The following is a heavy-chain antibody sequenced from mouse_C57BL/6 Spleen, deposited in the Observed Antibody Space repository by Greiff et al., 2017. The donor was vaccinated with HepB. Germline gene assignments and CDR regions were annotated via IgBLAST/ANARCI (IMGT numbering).Heavy chain of an antibody. CDR2: IYPGSGST. CDR1: GYTFTSYW. CDR3: AREGYCGNYDAMDY. J-gene: IGHJ4*01. D-gene: IGHD2-1*01. Sequence: QVQLQQSGAELVKPGASVKMSCKASGYTFTSYWITWVKQRPGQGLEWIGDIYPGSGSTNYNEKFKSKATLTVDTSSSTAYMELSSLTSEDSAVYYCAREGYCGNYDAMDYWGQGTSVTVSS. V-gene: IGHV1-55*01.